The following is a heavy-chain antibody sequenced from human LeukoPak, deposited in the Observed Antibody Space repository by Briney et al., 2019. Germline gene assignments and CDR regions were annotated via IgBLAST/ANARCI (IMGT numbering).Heavy chain of an antibody. J-gene: IGHJ4*02. CDR3: ARGAPGY. Sequence: SETLPLTCAIYGGSFSDYPWTWIRQPPGKGLEWIGQIKHGGGTKYNPSLNSRVTMSLDTSKNQFSLKMTSVTAADTATYYCARGAPGYWGQGTLVTVSS. V-gene: IGHV4-34*01. CDR1: GGSFSDYP. CDR2: IKHGGGT.